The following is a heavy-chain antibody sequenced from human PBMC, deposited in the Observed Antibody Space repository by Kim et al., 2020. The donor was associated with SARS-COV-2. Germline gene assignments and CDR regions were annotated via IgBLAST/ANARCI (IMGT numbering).Heavy chain of an antibody. J-gene: IGHJ6*02. D-gene: IGHD3-22*01. CDR1: GFTFSSYD. Sequence: GGSLRLSCAASGFTFSSYDMHWVRQATGKGLEWVSAIGTAGDTYYPGSVKGRFTISRENAKNSLYLQMNSLRAGDTAVYYCARGGGERIVVVDPYYYYGMDVWGQGTTVTVSS. V-gene: IGHV3-13*01. CDR3: ARGGGERIVVVDPYYYYGMDV. CDR2: IGTAGDT.